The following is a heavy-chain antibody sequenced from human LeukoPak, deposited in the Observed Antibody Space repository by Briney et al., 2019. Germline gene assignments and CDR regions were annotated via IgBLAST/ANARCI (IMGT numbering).Heavy chain of an antibody. Sequence: GGSLRLSCAASGFTFSSYEMNWVRQAPGKGLEWVSYVSSTGSAVYYADSVKGRFTIYRDNAKNSLYLQMNSLRAEDTAVYYCARGDPDTATDAFDIWGQGTMVTVSS. CDR1: GFTFSSYE. D-gene: IGHD5-18*01. J-gene: IGHJ3*02. CDR3: ARGDPDTATDAFDI. CDR2: VSSTGSAV. V-gene: IGHV3-48*03.